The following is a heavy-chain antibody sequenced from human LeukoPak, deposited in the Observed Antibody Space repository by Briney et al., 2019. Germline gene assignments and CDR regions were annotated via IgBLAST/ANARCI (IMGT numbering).Heavy chain of an antibody. CDR3: ARTRGTHISMAYLDS. Sequence: ASVKVSCKASGDTFTSYYMHWVRQAPGQGLECMGIINPSGTSTSYAQKFQGRVTMTRVTSITTAYMELSSLRSDDTAVYYCARTRGTHISMAYLDSWGQGTLVTVSS. CDR1: GDTFTSYY. V-gene: IGHV1-46*01. D-gene: IGHD2/OR15-2a*01. CDR2: INPSGTST. J-gene: IGHJ4*02.